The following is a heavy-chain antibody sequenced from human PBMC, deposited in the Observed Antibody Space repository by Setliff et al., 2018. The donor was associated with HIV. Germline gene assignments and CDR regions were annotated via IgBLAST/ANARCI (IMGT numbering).Heavy chain of an antibody. V-gene: IGHV4-34*01. J-gene: IGHJ4*02. D-gene: IGHD3-10*01. Sequence: KPSETLSLTCAVYGESFSGYYWSWIRQPPGKGLEWIGEINHSESTNYNPSLKSRVTISVDTSKNQFSLKLSSVTAADTAVYYCARGGGVTWRSYSFDYWGQGTLVTVSS. CDR2: INHSEST. CDR3: ARGGGVTWRSYSFDY. CDR1: GESFSGYY.